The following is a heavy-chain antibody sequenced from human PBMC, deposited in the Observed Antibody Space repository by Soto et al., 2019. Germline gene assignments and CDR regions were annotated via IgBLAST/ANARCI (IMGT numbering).Heavy chain of an antibody. CDR1: GGSISSGGYY. Sequence: QVQLQESGPGLVKPSQTLSLTCTVSGGSISSGGYYWSWIRQHPGKGLEWIGYIYYSGSTYYNPSLKSRVTISVDTSKNQFSLKLSSVTAADTAVYYCARDERSGYYSHDAFDIWGQGTMVTVSS. CDR2: IYYSGST. D-gene: IGHD3-3*01. J-gene: IGHJ3*02. V-gene: IGHV4-31*03. CDR3: ARDERSGYYSHDAFDI.